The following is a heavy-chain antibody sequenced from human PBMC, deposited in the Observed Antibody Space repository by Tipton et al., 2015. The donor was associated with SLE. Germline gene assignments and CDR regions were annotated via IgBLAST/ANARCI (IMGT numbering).Heavy chain of an antibody. V-gene: IGHV4-59*01. D-gene: IGHD2-2*02. J-gene: IGHJ6*02. CDR1: GDSMDNYY. CDR2: IYYSGNT. CDR3: ARDGKPGIPYKYYAMDV. Sequence: TLSLTCTVAGDSMDNYYWTRIRQPPGKGLEWIGTIYYSGNTYNNPSLKSRLSISIDKSKNQFSLKLSSVIAADTAVYFCARDGKPGIPYKYYAMDVWGQGSTVTVSS.